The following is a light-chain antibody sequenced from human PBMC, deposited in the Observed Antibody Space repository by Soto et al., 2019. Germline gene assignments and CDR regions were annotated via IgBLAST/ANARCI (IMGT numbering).Light chain of an antibody. CDR1: QSVSNY. Sequence: EIVLTESPATLSLSPGEIATLSCRAIQSVSNYLACYQQKPGQAPRLLIYDASNRANGIPARLSGSGSGTDSTLTISSLEPEDFAVYYSQPPNNXPPTSGGGTKV. CDR3: QPPNNXPPT. J-gene: IGKJ4*01. CDR2: DAS. V-gene: IGKV3-11*01.